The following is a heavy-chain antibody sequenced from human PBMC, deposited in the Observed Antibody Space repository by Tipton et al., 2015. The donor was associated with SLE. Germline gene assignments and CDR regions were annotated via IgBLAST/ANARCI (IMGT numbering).Heavy chain of an antibody. Sequence: TLSLTCEVYGGSFSGYYWTWIRQPPGKGLEWIGEISHSGSTSHNPSLNSRVSISIDMSKNHFSLNLNSVTAADTAVYYCARGWGWFDYWGQGTQVTVSS. CDR3: ARGWGWFDY. CDR1: GGSFSGYY. D-gene: IGHD7-27*01. CDR2: ISHSGST. V-gene: IGHV4-34*01. J-gene: IGHJ4*02.